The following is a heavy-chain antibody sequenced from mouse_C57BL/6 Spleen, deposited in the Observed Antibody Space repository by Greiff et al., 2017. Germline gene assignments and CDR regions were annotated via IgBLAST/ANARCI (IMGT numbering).Heavy chain of an antibody. CDR2: IHPSDSDT. CDR1: GYTFTSYW. CDR3: ATEPPFTTVVAPRAMDY. J-gene: IGHJ4*01. V-gene: IGHV1-74*01. Sequence: QVQLKQPGAELVKPGASVKVSCKASGYTFTSYWMHWVKQRPGQGLEWIGRIHPSDSDTNSNQKFKGKATLTVDQSSSTAYMQLSSLTSEDSAVYYCATEPPFTTVVAPRAMDYWGQGTSVTVSS. D-gene: IGHD1-1*01.